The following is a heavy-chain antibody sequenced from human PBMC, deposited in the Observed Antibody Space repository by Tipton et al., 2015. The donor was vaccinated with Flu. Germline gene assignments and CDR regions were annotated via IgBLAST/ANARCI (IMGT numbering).Heavy chain of an antibody. CDR1: GDSVSSNSAA. Sequence: GLVKPSQTLSLTCAISGDSVSSNSAAWNWIRQSPSRGLEWLGRTYYRSEWYSDYAVSVRSRININADTPKNQFSLHLDSVTPEDTAVYYCARGGPSYVRFDPWGQGTLVTVSS. CDR3: ARGGPSYVRFDP. V-gene: IGHV6-1*01. J-gene: IGHJ5*02. CDR2: TYYRSEWYS. D-gene: IGHD3-10*02.